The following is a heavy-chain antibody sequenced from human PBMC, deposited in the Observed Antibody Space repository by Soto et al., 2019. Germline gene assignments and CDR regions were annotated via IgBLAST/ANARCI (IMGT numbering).Heavy chain of an antibody. D-gene: IGHD2-21*01. CDR2: IYHSGST. V-gene: IGHV4-4*02. J-gene: IGHJ6*03. CDR1: SGSISSSNW. Sequence: SETLSLTCAVSSGSISSSNWWSWVRQPPGKGLEWIGEIYHSGSTNYNPSLKSRVTISVDKSKNQFSLKLSSVTAADTAVYYCAREGAYCGGDCYRKIDYYYYYMDVWGKGTTVTVSS. CDR3: AREGAYCGGDCYRKIDYYYYYMDV.